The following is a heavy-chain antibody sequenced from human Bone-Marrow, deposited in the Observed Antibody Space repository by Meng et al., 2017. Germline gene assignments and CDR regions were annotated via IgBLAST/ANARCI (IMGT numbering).Heavy chain of an antibody. CDR2: INHSGST. Sequence: HGQLQQWGAGLFKPSETLSLTCAVYGGSFSGSHWSWIRQPPGKGLEWIGEINHSGSTNYNPSLKSRVTISVDTSKNQFSLKLSSVTAADTAVYYCARGRVTTVTTPNWYFNLWGRGTLVTVSS. CDR1: GGSFSGSH. D-gene: IGHD4-17*01. V-gene: IGHV4-34*01. J-gene: IGHJ2*01. CDR3: ARGRVTTVTTPNWYFNL.